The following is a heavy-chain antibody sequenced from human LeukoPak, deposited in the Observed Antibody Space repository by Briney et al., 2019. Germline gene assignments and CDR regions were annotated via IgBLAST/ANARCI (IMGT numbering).Heavy chain of an antibody. V-gene: IGHV3-23*01. CDR3: AKDRYYYGSGSYFAPYFDY. D-gene: IGHD3-10*01. CDR2: ISGSGGST. CDR1: GFTFSSYA. Sequence: PGGSLRLSCAASGFTFSSYAMSWVRQAPGKRLEWVSAISGSGGSTYYADSVKGRFTISRDNSKNTLYLQMNSLRAEDTAVYYCAKDRYYYGSGSYFAPYFDYWGQGTLVTVSS. J-gene: IGHJ4*02.